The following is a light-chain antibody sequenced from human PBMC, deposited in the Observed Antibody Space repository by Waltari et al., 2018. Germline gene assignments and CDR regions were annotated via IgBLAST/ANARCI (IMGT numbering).Light chain of an antibody. J-gene: IGKJ5*01. Sequence: DIQVTKSPSSLSASVGDRVTITCQASQDISNYLNWYQQKPGKAPKLLIYDTSHLQTGVPSRFSGSGGGTDFTFTISSLQPEDIATYYCQQYENFPVTFGQGTRLEIK. V-gene: IGKV1-33*01. CDR3: QQYENFPVT. CDR2: DTS. CDR1: QDISNY.